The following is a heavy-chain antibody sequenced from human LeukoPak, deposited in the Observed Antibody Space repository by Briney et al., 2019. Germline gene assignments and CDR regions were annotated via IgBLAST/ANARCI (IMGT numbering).Heavy chain of an antibody. Sequence: GGSLRLSCGASRFIFSNYAMTWVRQAPGKGLEWVSSIEGDGSGTYYADSVRGRFIVSRDNSKNTLFLQMNRLRAEDAAVYYCARTSRYYYYMDVWGKGTTVTVSS. D-gene: IGHD1-14*01. J-gene: IGHJ6*03. V-gene: IGHV3-23*03. CDR1: RFIFSNYA. CDR3: ARTSRYYYYMDV. CDR2: IEGDGSGT.